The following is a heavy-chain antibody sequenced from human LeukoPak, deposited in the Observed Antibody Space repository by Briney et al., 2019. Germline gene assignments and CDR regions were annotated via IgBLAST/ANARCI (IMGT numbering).Heavy chain of an antibody. J-gene: IGHJ4*02. Sequence: GGSLRLSCAASGFTFSTYVMSWARQAPGKGLEWVSTISVGGDTTFYADSVKGRFTISRDNSQHTLYLHINSLRAEDTAVYYCAKGGSGSYYDRIDFWGQGTLVTVSS. V-gene: IGHV3-23*01. D-gene: IGHD1-26*01. CDR1: GFTFSTYV. CDR3: AKGGSGSYYDRIDF. CDR2: ISVGGDTT.